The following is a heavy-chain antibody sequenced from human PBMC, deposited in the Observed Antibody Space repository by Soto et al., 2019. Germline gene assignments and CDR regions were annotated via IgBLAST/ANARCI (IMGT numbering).Heavy chain of an antibody. Sequence: PGGSLRLSCSVSGITFRNYAMHWGRQAPGRGLEYVSGITSDGDNTWHADSVKDRFTISRDNSDDTLYLQMSSLRVEDTAKYYCVKGNQLLRYYFAFWGPGTLVTVSS. V-gene: IGHV3-64D*08. CDR3: VKGNQLLRYYFAF. CDR1: GITFRNYA. J-gene: IGHJ4*01. D-gene: IGHD2-15*01. CDR2: ITSDGDNT.